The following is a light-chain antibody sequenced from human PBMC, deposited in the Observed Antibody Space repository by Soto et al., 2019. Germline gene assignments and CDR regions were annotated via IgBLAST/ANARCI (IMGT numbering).Light chain of an antibody. Sequence: QSVLTQPPSVSGAPGQRVTISCTGSSSNIGAGYDVHWYQQLPGTAPKLLIYGNSNRPSGVPDRFSGSKSGTSASLAITGLQAEDEADYNCQSYDSSLSALFGGGTKVTAL. V-gene: IGLV1-40*01. CDR1: SSNIGAGYD. CDR2: GNS. CDR3: QSYDSSLSAL. J-gene: IGLJ3*02.